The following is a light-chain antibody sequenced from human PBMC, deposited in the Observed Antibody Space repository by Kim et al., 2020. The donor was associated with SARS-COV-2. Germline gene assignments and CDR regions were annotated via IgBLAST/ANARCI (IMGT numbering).Light chain of an antibody. J-gene: IGLJ3*02. CDR2: RNN. CDR3: SAWDSSLSAWV. CDR1: SNDVGNEV. V-gene: IGLV10-54*01. Sequence: QAGLTQPPSVSKGLRQTATLTCTGTSNDVGNEVATWLQQHQGHPPKLLSSRNNNRPSGISERFSASRSGDTASLTITGLQPEDEADYYCSAWDSSLSAWVFGGGTQLTVL.